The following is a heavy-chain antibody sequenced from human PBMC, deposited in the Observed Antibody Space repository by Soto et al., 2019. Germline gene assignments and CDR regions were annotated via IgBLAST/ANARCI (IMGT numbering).Heavy chain of an antibody. CDR1: GVTFSNYA. CDR3: AISTSQCWKFDL. D-gene: IGHD2-2*01. J-gene: IGHJ4*02. V-gene: IGHV1-69*01. CDR2: ITPLTETP. Sequence: VQLVQSGAEVKKPGSSVKVSCKASGVTFSNYASSWVRQAPGHGLEGVVWITPLTETPVYAQTVQGRLTITADEITSASYMEPRSRRSEDTAVDYCAISTSQCWKFDLRAQESLITVSP.